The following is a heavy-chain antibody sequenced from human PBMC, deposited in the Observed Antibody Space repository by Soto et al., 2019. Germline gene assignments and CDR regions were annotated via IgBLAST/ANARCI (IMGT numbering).Heavy chain of an antibody. J-gene: IGHJ5*02. CDR2: IYYSGST. D-gene: IGHD4-17*01. V-gene: IGHV4-31*03. CDR3: ARALTTVTVFDP. CDR1: GGSISSGGYY. Sequence: QVQLQESGPGLVKPSQTLSLTCTVSGGSISSGGYYWSWIRQHPGKGLAWIGYIYYSGSTHYNPSLKSRVTIPVDTSKNQFSLKLSSVTAADTAVYYCARALTTVTVFDPWGQGTLVTVSS.